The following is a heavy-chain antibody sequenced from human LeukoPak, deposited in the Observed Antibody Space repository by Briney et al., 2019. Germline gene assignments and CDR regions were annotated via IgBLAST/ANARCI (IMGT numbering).Heavy chain of an antibody. D-gene: IGHD1-7*01. V-gene: IGHV4-39*07. J-gene: IGHJ4*02. CDR1: GGSISSSSYY. CDR3: ARDNKLELLDY. Sequence: SETLSLTCTVSGGSISSSSYYWGWIRQPPGKGLGWIGSIYYSGSTYYNPSLKSRVTISIDTSKNQFSLKLSSVTAADTAVYYCARDNKLELLDYWGQGTLVTVSS. CDR2: IYYSGST.